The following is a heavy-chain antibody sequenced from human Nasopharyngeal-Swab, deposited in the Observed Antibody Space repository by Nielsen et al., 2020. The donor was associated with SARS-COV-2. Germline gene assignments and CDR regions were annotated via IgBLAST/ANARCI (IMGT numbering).Heavy chain of an antibody. D-gene: IGHD4-17*01. CDR2: IYYSGST. J-gene: IGHJ5*02. CDR1: GGSVSSGSYY. V-gene: IGHV4-61*01. Sequence: SETLSLTCTVSGGSVSSGSYYWSWIRQPPGKGLEWIGYIYYSGSTNYNPSLKSRVTISVDTSKNQFSLKLSSVTAADTAVYYCARVHGYGDYQPSLVYWFDPWGQGTLVTVSS. CDR3: ARVHGYGDYQPSLVYWFDP.